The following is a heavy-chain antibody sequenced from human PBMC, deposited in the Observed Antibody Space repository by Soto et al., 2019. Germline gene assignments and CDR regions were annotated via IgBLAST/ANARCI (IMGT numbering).Heavy chain of an antibody. CDR1: GFTFSSHA. V-gene: IGHV3-23*01. CDR3: AKEGLSRHFDFES. J-gene: IGHJ4*02. Sequence: GGSLRLSCAASGFTFSSHAMSWVRQAPGKGLEWVSSIIGSGGETFYSDSVKGRFTISRDNSRNTLSLQMNNLRAEDAAVYYCAKEGLSRHFDFESWGQGTLVTVSS. CDR2: IIGSGGET. D-gene: IGHD3-9*01.